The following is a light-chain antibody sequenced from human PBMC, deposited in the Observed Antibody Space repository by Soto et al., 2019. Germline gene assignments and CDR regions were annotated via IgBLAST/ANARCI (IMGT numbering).Light chain of an antibody. J-gene: IGKJ4*01. V-gene: IGKV3-20*01. CDR1: QSVSSSF. Sequence: EIVLTQSPGTLSLSPGERATLSCRASQSVSSSFLAWYQQKPGQAPRLLIYGASSRATDIPDRFSGSGSGTDFTLTISRLEPEDVAVYYCQQYDSSPLTFGGGTKVEI. CDR3: QQYDSSPLT. CDR2: GAS.